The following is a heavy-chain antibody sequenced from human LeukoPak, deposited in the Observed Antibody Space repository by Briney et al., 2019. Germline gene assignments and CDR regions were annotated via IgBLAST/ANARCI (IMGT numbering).Heavy chain of an antibody. CDR3: ARLEPTPHMGDWFDP. V-gene: IGHV4-34*01. CDR1: GGSFSGYY. D-gene: IGHD1-26*01. J-gene: IGHJ5*02. Sequence: SETLSLTCAVYGGSFSGYYWSWIRQPPGKGLEWIGEINHSGSTNYNPSLKSRVTISVDTSKNQFSLKLSSVTAADTAVYYCARLEPTPHMGDWFDPWGQGTLVTVPS. CDR2: INHSGST.